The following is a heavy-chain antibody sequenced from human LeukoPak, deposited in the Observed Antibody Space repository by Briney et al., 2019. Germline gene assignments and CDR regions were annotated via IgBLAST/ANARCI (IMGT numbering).Heavy chain of an antibody. V-gene: IGHV4-59*01. CDR3: ARAGYYYDSSGYYGGEGDYFDY. CDR2: IYYSAST. J-gene: IGHJ4*02. CDR1: GGSISSYY. D-gene: IGHD3-22*01. Sequence: SETLSLTCTVSGGSISSYYWSWIRQPPGKGLEWIGYIYYSASTNYNPSLKSRVTISVDTSKNQFSLKLSSVTAADTAVYYCARAGYYYDSSGYYGGEGDYFDYWGQGTLVTVSS.